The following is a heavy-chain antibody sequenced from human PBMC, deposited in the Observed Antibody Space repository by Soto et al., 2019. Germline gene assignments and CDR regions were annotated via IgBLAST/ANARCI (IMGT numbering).Heavy chain of an antibody. CDR2: IPYDGSNK. CDR1: GFTFSSYG. V-gene: IGHV3-30*18. Sequence: QVQLVESGGGVVQPGRSLRLSCAASGFTFSSYGMHWVRQAPGKGLEWVAVIPYDGSNKYYADSVKGRFTISRDNSKNTLYLQMNSLRAEDTAVYYCAKDRPWFDPWGQGTLVTVSS. CDR3: AKDRPWFDP. J-gene: IGHJ5*02.